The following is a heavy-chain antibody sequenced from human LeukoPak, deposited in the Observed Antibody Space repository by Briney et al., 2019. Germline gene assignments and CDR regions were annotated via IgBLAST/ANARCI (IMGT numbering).Heavy chain of an antibody. J-gene: IGHJ4*02. CDR1: GLTVSSNY. CDR2: IYSGGST. D-gene: IGHD3-10*01. CDR3: ARDPYNSGSSYFDY. V-gene: IGHV3-53*01. Sequence: GGSLTLSCAVSGLTVSSNYMSCVRQAPGEGLECVSSIYSGGSTFYADSVKGRFTISRDNSKNKLYLQINSQRAEDTAVYYCARDPYNSGSSYFDYWGQGTLVTVSS.